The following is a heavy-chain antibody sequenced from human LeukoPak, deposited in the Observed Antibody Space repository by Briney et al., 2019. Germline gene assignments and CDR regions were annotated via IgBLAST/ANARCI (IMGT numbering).Heavy chain of an antibody. V-gene: IGHV3-23*01. CDR3: AKSTTVIVVVGLFDY. CDR2: ISGSGGST. J-gene: IGHJ4*02. D-gene: IGHD3-22*01. CDR1: GFTFSSYA. Sequence: GGSLRLSCAASGFTFSSYAMSWVRQAPGKGLEWVSVISGSGGSTYYADSVKGRFTISRDNSKNTLYLQMNSLRAEDTAVYYCAKSTTVIVVVGLFDYWGQGTLVTVSS.